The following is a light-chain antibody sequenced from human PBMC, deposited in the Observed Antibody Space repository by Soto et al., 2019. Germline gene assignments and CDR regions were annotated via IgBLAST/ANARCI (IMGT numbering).Light chain of an antibody. V-gene: IGKV1-6*01. CDR1: QDIRNT. CDR2: AAS. J-gene: IGKJ1*01. Sequence: AIQMTQSPSSLSASVGDRVAISCRASQDIRNTLAWYQQKPGEAPKLLIFAASNLQSGVPSRFSGSGSGTEFTLTISSLLPEDFATYYCQQYKTYSPWTFGQGTKV. CDR3: QQYKTYSPWT.